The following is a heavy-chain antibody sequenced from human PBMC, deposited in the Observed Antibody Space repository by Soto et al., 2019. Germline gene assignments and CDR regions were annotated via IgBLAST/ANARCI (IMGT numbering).Heavy chain of an antibody. Sequence: QVQLVESGGGVVQPGRSLRLSCAASGFTFSSYAMHWVRQAPGKGLEWVAVISYDGSNKYYADSVKGRFTISRDNSKNTLYLQMNNLRAEDTAVYYCARDPLWGTAMVLWYFDLWGLGTLVTVSS. CDR1: GFTFSSYA. J-gene: IGHJ2*01. CDR2: ISYDGSNK. D-gene: IGHD5-18*01. V-gene: IGHV3-30-3*01. CDR3: ARDPLWGTAMVLWYFDL.